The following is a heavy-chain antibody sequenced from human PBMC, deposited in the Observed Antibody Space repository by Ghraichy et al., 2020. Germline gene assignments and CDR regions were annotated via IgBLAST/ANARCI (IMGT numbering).Heavy chain of an antibody. CDR1: GFTFSNYA. Sequence: GGSLRLSCAASGFTFSNYAMNWVRQAPGKGLEWVAAISGSGDSTYYADSVKGRFTISRDNSKNTLYLQMNSLRAKDTAIYYCAKGYLGSSSRYDFDYWGQGTLVTVSS. CDR2: ISGSGDST. CDR3: AKGYLGSSSRYDFDY. J-gene: IGHJ4*02. V-gene: IGHV3-23*01. D-gene: IGHD6-13*01.